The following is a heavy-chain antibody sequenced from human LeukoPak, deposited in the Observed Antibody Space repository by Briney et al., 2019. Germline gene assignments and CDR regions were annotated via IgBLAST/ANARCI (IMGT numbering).Heavy chain of an antibody. D-gene: IGHD4-23*01. CDR1: GFTFSTYG. J-gene: IGHJ4*02. CDR2: ISGRGVST. Sequence: GGSLRLSCAASGFTFSTYGMSWVRQGPGKGLEWVSGISGRGVSTYYADSVKGRFTISRDNSKNTLYLQMNSLRAEDAAVYYCAKGRGYGGFVFDYWGQGTLVTVSS. CDR3: AKGRGYGGFVFDY. V-gene: IGHV3-23*01.